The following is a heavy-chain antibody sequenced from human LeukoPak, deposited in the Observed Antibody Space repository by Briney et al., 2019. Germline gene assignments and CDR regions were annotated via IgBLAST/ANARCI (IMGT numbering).Heavy chain of an antibody. CDR3: VKGGPRAQLVDF. CDR1: GFTFSSYS. CDR2: IGGSGSVT. D-gene: IGHD2-2*01. J-gene: IGHJ4*02. Sequence: PGGSLRLSCAASGFTFSSYSMGWVRRAPGKGLEWVSSIGGSGSVTYYTASVRGRFTLSRDNSENTVYLQMNSLRAEDTAVYYCVKGGPRAQLVDFWGQGTLVTVSS. V-gene: IGHV3-23*01.